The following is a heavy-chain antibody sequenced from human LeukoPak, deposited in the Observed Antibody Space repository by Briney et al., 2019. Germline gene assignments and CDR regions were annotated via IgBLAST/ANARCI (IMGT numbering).Heavy chain of an antibody. V-gene: IGHV3-48*01. CDR1: GFTFSSYS. CDR3: VRDWNWAFDI. D-gene: IGHD1-7*01. Sequence: GGSLRLSCAASGFTFSSYSMNWVRQAPGKGLEWLSYIGSGSSPILYADSVRGRFTISRDNARNSLYLQMNSLRADDTAVYYCVRDWNWAFDIWGQGTMVTVSS. J-gene: IGHJ3*02. CDR2: IGSGSSPI.